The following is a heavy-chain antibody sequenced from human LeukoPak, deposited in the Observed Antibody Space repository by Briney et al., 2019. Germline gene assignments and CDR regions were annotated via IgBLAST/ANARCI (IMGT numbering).Heavy chain of an antibody. CDR2: INPNSGGT. V-gene: IGHV1-2*02. Sequence: WMGWINPNSGGTNYAQKFQGRVTMTRDTSISTAHMELSRLRSDDTAVYYCARALRSVNDYWGQGTLVTVSS. J-gene: IGHJ4*02. D-gene: IGHD4-17*01. CDR3: ARALRSVNDY.